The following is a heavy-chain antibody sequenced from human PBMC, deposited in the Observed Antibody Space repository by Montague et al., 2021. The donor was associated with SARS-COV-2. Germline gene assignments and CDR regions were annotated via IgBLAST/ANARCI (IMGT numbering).Heavy chain of an antibody. J-gene: IGHJ4*02. CDR2: HYSGGVT. CDR1: GASISSYD. V-gene: IGHV4-4*08. D-gene: IGHD3-16*01. Sequence: SETLSLTCSVSGASISSYDWSWIRQPPGKGLEWIAYHYSGGVTGYNPSLKSRGTISVDTSKNQVSLRLKSVTAADTAVYYCAGEGLVGGGYFDLWGQGTLVTVSS. CDR3: AGEGLVGGGYFDL.